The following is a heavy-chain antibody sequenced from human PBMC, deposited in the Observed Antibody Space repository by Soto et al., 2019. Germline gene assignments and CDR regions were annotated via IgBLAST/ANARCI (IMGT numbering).Heavy chain of an antibody. V-gene: IGHV1-69*13. CDR2: IIPIFGTA. D-gene: IGHD3-22*01. J-gene: IGHJ3*02. CDR1: GGTFSSYA. CDR3: ARAPLYDSRGYHDAFDI. Sequence: SVKVSCKACGGTFSSYAISWVRQAPGQGLEWMGGIIPIFGTANYAQKFQGRVTITADESTSTAYMELSSLRSEDTAVYFCARAPLYDSRGYHDAFDIWGQGTMVTVSS.